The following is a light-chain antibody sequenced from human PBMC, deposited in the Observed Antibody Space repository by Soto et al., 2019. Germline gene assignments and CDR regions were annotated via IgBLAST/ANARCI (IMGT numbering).Light chain of an antibody. CDR3: QQYESSFRT. CDR1: QSVKSNS. J-gene: IGKJ1*01. V-gene: IGKV3-20*01. CDR2: GAS. Sequence: EIVLTQSPGTLSLSPGERVTLSFWASQSVKSNSLAWYQHRHGQAPRILIYGASSRDTGIPDRFSGSGSGTDFTLTISRLEPEDFEVYYCQQYESSFRTFGQGTKVDIK.